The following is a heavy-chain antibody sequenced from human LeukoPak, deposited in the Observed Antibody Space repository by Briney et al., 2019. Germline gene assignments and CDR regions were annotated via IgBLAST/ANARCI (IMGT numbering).Heavy chain of an antibody. CDR2: ISGSGGST. CDR3: AREPFRRRDIVVVPAAMGPYFDY. D-gene: IGHD2-2*01. CDR1: GFTFSSYA. J-gene: IGHJ4*02. Sequence: GGSLRLSCAASGFTFSSYAMSWVRQAPGKGLEWVSAISGSGGSTYYADAVKGRFTISRDNSKNTLYLQMNSLRAEDTAVYYCAREPFRRRDIVVVPAAMGPYFDYWGQGTLVTVSS. V-gene: IGHV3-23*01.